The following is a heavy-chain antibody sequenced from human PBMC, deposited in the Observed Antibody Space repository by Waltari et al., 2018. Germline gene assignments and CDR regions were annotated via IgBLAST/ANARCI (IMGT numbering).Heavy chain of an antibody. CDR3: ARGAAAGKGANWFDP. V-gene: IGHV1-8*01. J-gene: IGHJ5*02. D-gene: IGHD6-13*01. CDR1: GYTFTSYD. CDR2: MNPNSGNT. Sequence: QVQLVQSGAEVKTPGASVKVSCQASGYTFTSYDINWVRQATGQGVEWMGWMNPNSGNTGYAQKFQDRVIMTTNTSISTAYMELSSLRSEDTAVYYCARGAAAGKGANWFDPWGQGTLVIVSS.